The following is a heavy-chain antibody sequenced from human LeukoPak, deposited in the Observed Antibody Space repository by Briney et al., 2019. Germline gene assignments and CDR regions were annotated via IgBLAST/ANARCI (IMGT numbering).Heavy chain of an antibody. Sequence: ASVKVSCKASGYTFTTYAIHWVRQAPGQRLEWMGWINPGNDNTKYSQTFQGRLTITRDTSASAAYMELSNLRSGDTAVYYCARDYGDYSYFDYWGHGTLVTVSS. CDR2: INPGNDNT. J-gene: IGHJ4*01. CDR3: ARDYGDYSYFDY. V-gene: IGHV1-3*01. CDR1: GYTFTTYA. D-gene: IGHD4-17*01.